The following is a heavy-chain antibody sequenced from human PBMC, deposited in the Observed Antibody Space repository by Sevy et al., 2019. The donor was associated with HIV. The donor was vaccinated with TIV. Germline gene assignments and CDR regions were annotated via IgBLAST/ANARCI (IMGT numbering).Heavy chain of an antibody. J-gene: IGHJ5*02. Sequence: ASVKVSCKASGGTFSSYAISWVRQAPGQGLEWMGGIIPIVGTANYAQKFQGRVTITADESTSTAYMELSSLRSEDTAVYYCARDFPPGGYCSSTSCYTNWFDPWVQGTLVTVSS. CDR3: ARDFPPGGYCSSTSCYTNWFDP. D-gene: IGHD2-2*02. CDR2: IIPIVGTA. V-gene: IGHV1-69*13. CDR1: GGTFSSYA.